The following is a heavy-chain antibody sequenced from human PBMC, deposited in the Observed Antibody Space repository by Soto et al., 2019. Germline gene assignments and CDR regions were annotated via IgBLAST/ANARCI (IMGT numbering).Heavy chain of an antibody. D-gene: IGHD2-15*01. J-gene: IGHJ4*02. Sequence: GGSLRLSCAASGFTFSSYAMSWVRQAPGKGLEWVSTISGTGVSAHYADSVKGRFTISRDNSKNTLSLQINSLRAEDTAVYYCACNVDYCSGVACFGYWGQGTLVTVSS. CDR3: ACNVDYCSGVACFGY. CDR2: ISGTGVSA. V-gene: IGHV3-23*01. CDR1: GFTFSSYA.